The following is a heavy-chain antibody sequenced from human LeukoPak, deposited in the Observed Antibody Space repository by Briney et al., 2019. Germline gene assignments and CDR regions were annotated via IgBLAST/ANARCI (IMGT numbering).Heavy chain of an antibody. Sequence: GGSLRLSCAASGFTFSSYGMSWVRQAPGKGLEWVSGINWNGGSTGYADSVKGRFTISRDNANNSLYLQMNSLRAEDTALYYCAREAGGLYCSSTSCYFDYWGQGTLVTVSS. CDR2: INWNGGST. V-gene: IGHV3-20*04. D-gene: IGHD2-2*01. J-gene: IGHJ4*02. CDR1: GFTFSSYG. CDR3: AREAGGLYCSSTSCYFDY.